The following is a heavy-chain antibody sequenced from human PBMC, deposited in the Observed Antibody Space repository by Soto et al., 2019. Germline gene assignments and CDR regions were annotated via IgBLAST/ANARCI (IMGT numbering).Heavy chain of an antibody. J-gene: IGHJ3*02. V-gene: IGHV4-4*02. CDR2: IYHSGST. CDR3: ARTGSNGSGRVRAFDI. D-gene: IGHD3-10*01. CDR1: SGSISSSNW. Sequence: QVQLQESGPGLVKPSGTLSLTCAVSSGSISSSNWWSWVRQPPGKGLEGIGEIYHSGSTNYTPSLKSRVTISVDKPKNQFSLKLSSVTAADTAVYYCARTGSNGSGRVRAFDIWGQGTMVTVSS.